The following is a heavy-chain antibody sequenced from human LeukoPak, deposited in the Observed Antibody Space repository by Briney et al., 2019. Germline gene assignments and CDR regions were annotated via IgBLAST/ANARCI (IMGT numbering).Heavy chain of an antibody. CDR3: ARDRYYGEPDYYYMDV. Sequence: SVKVSCKASGGTFSSYAISWVRQAPGQGLEWMGRIIPIFGTANYAQKFQGRVTITTDESTSTAYMELSSLRSEDTAVYYCARDRYYGEPDYYYMDVWGKGTTSPSP. D-gene: IGHD4-17*01. CDR1: GGTFSSYA. CDR2: IIPIFGTA. J-gene: IGHJ6*03. V-gene: IGHV1-69*05.